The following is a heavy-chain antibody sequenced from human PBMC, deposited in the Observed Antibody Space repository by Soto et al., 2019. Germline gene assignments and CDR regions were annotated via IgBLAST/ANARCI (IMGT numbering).Heavy chain of an antibody. CDR2: IWQGGDT. CDR1: GDSLNSDKW. Sequence: GQLQESGPGLVQPSGTLSLTCGVSGDSLNSDKWWSWVRQPPGKGLEWIGEIWQGGDTNYNPSLKSRATMSLDKSSNQFFLKLTSVTAADTAVYYCAQNACGGGRFNTAFDVWGPGTTVTVS. J-gene: IGHJ3*01. D-gene: IGHD2-15*01. V-gene: IGHV4-4*02. CDR3: AQNACGGGRFNTAFDV.